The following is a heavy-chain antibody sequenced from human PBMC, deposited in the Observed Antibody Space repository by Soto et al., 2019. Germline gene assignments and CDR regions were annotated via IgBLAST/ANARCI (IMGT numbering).Heavy chain of an antibody. Sequence: EVQLLESGGGLVQPGGSLRLSCEASGFIFSNYAMSWVRQGPGKGLEWVSVIGGAAVSTDGADSVKGRCTVSRDDSQNTVYLQLDSLRDDDTAVYYCAKDSTSYNGIYDPFDIWGQGTMVTVSS. CDR2: IGGAAVST. J-gene: IGHJ3*02. V-gene: IGHV3-23*01. CDR1: GFIFSNYA. CDR3: AKDSTSYNGIYDPFDI. D-gene: IGHD1-1*01.